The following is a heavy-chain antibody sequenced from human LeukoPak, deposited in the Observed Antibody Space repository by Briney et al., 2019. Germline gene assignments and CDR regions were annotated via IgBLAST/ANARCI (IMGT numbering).Heavy chain of an antibody. J-gene: IGHJ6*03. Sequence: SETLSLTCTVSGGSISSYYWSWIRQPPGKGLEWIGYIYYSGSTNYNPSLKSRVTISVDTSTNNFSLKLRSVTAADTAAYYRARVAGTYCSSTSCYNDYYYMDVWGKGTTVTVS. D-gene: IGHD2-2*02. CDR2: IYYSGST. CDR1: GGSISSYY. V-gene: IGHV4-59*08. CDR3: ARVAGTYCSSTSCYNDYYYMDV.